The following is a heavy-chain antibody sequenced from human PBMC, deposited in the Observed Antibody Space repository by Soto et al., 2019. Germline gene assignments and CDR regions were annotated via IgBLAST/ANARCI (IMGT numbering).Heavy chain of an antibody. D-gene: IGHD4-17*01. CDR1: GFTFSSYS. J-gene: IGHJ4*02. CDR2: ISSSSSYI. CDR3: ARDPFLGTYGDYHDY. Sequence: EVQLVESGGGLVKPGGSLRLSCAASGFTFSSYSMNWVRLAPGKGLEWVSSISSSSSYIYYADSVKGRFTISRDNAKNSLYLQMNSLRAEDTAVYYCARDPFLGTYGDYHDYWGQGTLVTVSS. V-gene: IGHV3-21*01.